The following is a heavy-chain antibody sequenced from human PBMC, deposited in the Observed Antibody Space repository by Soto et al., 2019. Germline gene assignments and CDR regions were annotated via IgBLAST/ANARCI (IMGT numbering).Heavy chain of an antibody. Sequence: EVELVESGGSLVQPGGSLRLSCAATGFMFSSYWMTWVRQAPGQGLEWVANINQNGSERYYVDSVEGRFTISRDNAKNSVFLQMENLRVEDTAMYYCATDILDFWGQGTLVSVSS. CDR3: ATDILDF. CDR2: INQNGSER. V-gene: IGHV3-7*05. D-gene: IGHD3-9*01. J-gene: IGHJ4*02. CDR1: GFMFSSYW.